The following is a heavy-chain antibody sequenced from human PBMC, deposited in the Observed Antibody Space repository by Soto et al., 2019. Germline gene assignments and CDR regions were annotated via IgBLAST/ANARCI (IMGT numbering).Heavy chain of an antibody. CDR2: ICYGGNT. V-gene: IGHV4-30-4*01. CDR3: ARQAYSYGYAAY. J-gene: IGHJ4*02. CDR1: VGPISSCYDY. D-gene: IGHD5-18*01. Sequence: PSETLSFTFSVCVGPISSCYDYWIWNRQPPGKGREGSGNICYGGNTYYTTSLNSRLIISTDTSKNQFSLKVGSVTAADTAVYFCARQAYSYGYAAYWAQGPLLTASS.